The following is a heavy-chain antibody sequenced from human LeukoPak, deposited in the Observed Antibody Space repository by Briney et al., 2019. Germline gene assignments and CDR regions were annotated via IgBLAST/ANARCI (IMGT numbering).Heavy chain of an antibody. Sequence: GGSPRLSCAASGFTVSSNYMSWVRQAPGKGLEWVSVIYSGGSTYYADSVKGRFTIPRDNSKNTLYLQMNSLRAEGTAVYYCASRKGSSGYYDYWGQGTLVTVSS. CDR2: IYSGGST. D-gene: IGHD3-22*01. CDR3: ASRKGSSGYYDY. CDR1: GFTVSSNY. J-gene: IGHJ4*02. V-gene: IGHV3-66*01.